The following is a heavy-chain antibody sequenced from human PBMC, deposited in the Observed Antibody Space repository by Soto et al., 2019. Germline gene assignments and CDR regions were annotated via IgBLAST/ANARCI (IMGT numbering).Heavy chain of an antibody. CDR3: AREVVSYGEPYYYYGMDV. D-gene: IGHD4-17*01. J-gene: IGHJ6*02. CDR1: GGSISSGGYS. V-gene: IGHV4-30-2*01. CDR2: IYHSGST. Sequence: SETLSLTCAVSGGSISSGGYSWSWIRQPPGKGLEWIGYIYHSGSTYYNPSLKSRVTISVDRSKNQFSLKLSSVTAADTAVYYCAREVVSYGEPYYYYGMDVWGQGTTVTVSS.